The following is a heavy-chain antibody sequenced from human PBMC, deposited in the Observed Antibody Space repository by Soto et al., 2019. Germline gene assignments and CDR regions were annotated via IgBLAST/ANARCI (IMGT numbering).Heavy chain of an antibody. V-gene: IGHV1-69*06. D-gene: IGHD6-25*01. Sequence: SVKVSCKASGYTFTTYGISWVRQAPGQGLEWMGGIIPIFGTANYAQKFQGRVTITADKSTSTAYMELSRLRSDDTAVYYCARDRGNRRRLQWDFDYWGQGTLVTVSS. CDR2: IIPIFGTA. CDR3: ARDRGNRRRLQWDFDY. J-gene: IGHJ4*02. CDR1: GYTFTTYG.